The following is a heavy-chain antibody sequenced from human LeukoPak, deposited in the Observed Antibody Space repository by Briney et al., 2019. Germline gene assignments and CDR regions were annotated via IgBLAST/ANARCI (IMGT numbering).Heavy chain of an antibody. CDR3: TRHNYDRSGYGAFDI. Sequence: GESLKLSCAASGFTFSGSDIHWVRQASGKGLEWVGHIRSKTNNYATADAASVKGRFTFSRDDSKNTAYIQMNSLKTEDTAVYYCTRHNYDRSGYGAFDIWGQGTMVTVSS. CDR1: GFTFSGSD. V-gene: IGHV3-73*01. J-gene: IGHJ3*02. D-gene: IGHD3-22*01. CDR2: IRSKTNNYAT.